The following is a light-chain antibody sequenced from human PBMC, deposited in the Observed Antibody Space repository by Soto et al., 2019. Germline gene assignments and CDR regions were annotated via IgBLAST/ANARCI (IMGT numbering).Light chain of an antibody. CDR1: SSNIGAGYD. CDR2: GNS. V-gene: IGLV1-40*01. Sequence: QAVVTQPPSVSGAPGQRVTISCTGSSSNIGAGYDVHWYQQLPGTAPKLLIYGNSNRPSGVPDRFSGSKSGTSASLAITGLQAEDEADYYCQSYDSSLSAVVFGGGTKLNVL. CDR3: QSYDSSLSAVV. J-gene: IGLJ2*01.